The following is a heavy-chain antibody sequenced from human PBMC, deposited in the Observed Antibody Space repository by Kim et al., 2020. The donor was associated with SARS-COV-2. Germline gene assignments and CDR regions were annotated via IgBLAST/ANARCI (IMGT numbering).Heavy chain of an antibody. Sequence: SETLSLTCAVYGGSFSGYYWSWIRQPPGKGLEWIGEINHSGSTNYNPSLKSRVTISVDTSKNQFSLKLSSVTAADTAVYYCARVKRASIAAAGTKSILWYFDLWGRGTLVTVSS. CDR1: GGSFSGYY. V-gene: IGHV4-34*01. D-gene: IGHD6-13*01. CDR2: INHSGST. J-gene: IGHJ2*01. CDR3: ARVKRASIAAAGTKSILWYFDL.